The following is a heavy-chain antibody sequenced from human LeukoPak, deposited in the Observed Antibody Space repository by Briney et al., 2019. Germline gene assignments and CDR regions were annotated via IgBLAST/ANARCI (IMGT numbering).Heavy chain of an antibody. D-gene: IGHD3-3*01. Sequence: ASVKVSCKASGYTFTSYYMYWVRQAPGQRLEWMGIINPSSGITNSAQKLQGRVTMTRDPSTSTVYMELSSLRSEDTAVYYCARGGSGFEFWGQGTLVTVSS. CDR2: INPSSGIT. V-gene: IGHV1-46*04. J-gene: IGHJ4*02. CDR3: ARGGSGFEF. CDR1: GYTFTSYY.